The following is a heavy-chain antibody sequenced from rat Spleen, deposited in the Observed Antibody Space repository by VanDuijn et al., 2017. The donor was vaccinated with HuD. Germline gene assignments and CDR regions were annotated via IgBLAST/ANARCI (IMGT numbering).Heavy chain of an antibody. CDR1: GFTFSDYG. V-gene: IGHV5-29*01. Sequence: EVQLVESGGGLVQPGRSLKLSCAASGFTFSDYGMAWVRQAPKKGLEWVATIIYDGSSTYYRDSVKGRFTISRDNAKSTLYLQMDSLRSEDTATYYCARHEGTYYGYTGVMDAWGQGASVTVSS. CDR3: ARHEGTYYGYTGVMDA. J-gene: IGHJ4*01. D-gene: IGHD1-9*01. CDR2: IIYDGSST.